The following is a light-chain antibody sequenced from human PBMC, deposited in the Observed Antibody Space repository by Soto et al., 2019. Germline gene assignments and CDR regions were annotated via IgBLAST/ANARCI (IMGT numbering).Light chain of an antibody. Sequence: QSVLTQPPSPSGTPGQRVTISCSGSSSNIGSNYVYWYQQLPGTAPKLLIYRNNPRPSGVPDRFSGSKSGTSASLAISGLRSEDEADYYCAAWDDSLKVFGTGTKVTV. CDR3: AAWDDSLKV. CDR2: RNN. V-gene: IGLV1-47*01. J-gene: IGLJ1*01. CDR1: SSNIGSNY.